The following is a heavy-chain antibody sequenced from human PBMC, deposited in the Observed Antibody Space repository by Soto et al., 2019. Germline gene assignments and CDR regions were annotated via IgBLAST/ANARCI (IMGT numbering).Heavy chain of an antibody. D-gene: IGHD6-19*01. V-gene: IGHV4-59*08. CDR2: IYYSGTT. Sequence: QVQLQESGPGLVKPSETMSLTCTVSGVSIRNDYWNWVRQSPGKGLEWIGFIYYSGTTKYNPSLQSRVTMPADTSKNRVSLKLTSVTATDPAVYYCARGGGSFSSGWYFDDWGQGTLVTVSS. J-gene: IGHJ4*02. CDR1: GVSIRNDY. CDR3: ARGGGSFSSGWYFDD.